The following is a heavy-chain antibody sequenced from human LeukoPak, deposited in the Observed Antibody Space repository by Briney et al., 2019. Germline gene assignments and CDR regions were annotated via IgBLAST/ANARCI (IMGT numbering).Heavy chain of an antibody. J-gene: IGHJ4*02. D-gene: IGHD6-6*01. CDR1: GGSISSGGYY. V-gene: IGHV4-31*03. Sequence: SETLSLTCTVSGGSISSGGYYWSWIRQHPGKGLEWIGYIYYSGSTYYNPSLKSRVTISVDTSKNQFSLKLSSVTAADTAVYYCARHLSIAARRGLSYFDYWGQGTLVTVSS. CDR3: ARHLSIAARRGLSYFDY. CDR2: IYYSGST.